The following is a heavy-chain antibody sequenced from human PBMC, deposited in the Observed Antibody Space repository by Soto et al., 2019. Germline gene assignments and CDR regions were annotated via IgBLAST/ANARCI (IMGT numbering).Heavy chain of an antibody. J-gene: IGHJ3*02. CDR3: AKMEGGDYGHSDAFDI. V-gene: IGHV3-30*18. Sequence: QVQLVESGGGVVQPGRSLRLSCAASGFTFSSYGMHWVRQAPGKGLEWVAVISYDGSNKYYADSVKGRFTISRDNSKNTLYLQMNSLRAEDTAVYYCAKMEGGDYGHSDAFDIWGQGTMVTVSS. CDR2: ISYDGSNK. CDR1: GFTFSSYG. D-gene: IGHD4-17*01.